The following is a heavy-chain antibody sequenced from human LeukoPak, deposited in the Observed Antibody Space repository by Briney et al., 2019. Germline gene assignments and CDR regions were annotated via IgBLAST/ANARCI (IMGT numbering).Heavy chain of an antibody. CDR2: ISAYNGNT. Sequence: GASVNVSCKASGYTFTSYGISWVRQAPGQGLEWMGWISAYNGNTNYAQKLQGRVTMTTDTSTSTAYMELRSLRSDDTAVYYCARGDLFWSGYSGYYYMDVWGKGTTVTVSS. J-gene: IGHJ6*03. CDR1: GYTFTSYG. CDR3: ARGDLFWSGYSGYYYMDV. V-gene: IGHV1-18*01. D-gene: IGHD3-3*01.